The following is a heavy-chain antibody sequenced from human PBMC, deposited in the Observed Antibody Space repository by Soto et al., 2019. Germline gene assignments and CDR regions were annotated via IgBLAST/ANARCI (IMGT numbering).Heavy chain of an antibody. J-gene: IGHJ4*02. CDR3: ARGTGDVVVVPAAHDY. V-gene: IGHV1-2*07. Sequence: QVQLVQSGAEVQKPGASVKVSCKASGYTFTGYYLHWVRQAPGQGLEWMGWINPSSGATDYALKFLGRVTMTRDTSINTAYRELRRLRSDDTAVYFCARGTGDVVVVPAAHDYWGQGTLVTVSS. CDR2: INPSSGAT. CDR1: GYTFTGYY. D-gene: IGHD2-2*01.